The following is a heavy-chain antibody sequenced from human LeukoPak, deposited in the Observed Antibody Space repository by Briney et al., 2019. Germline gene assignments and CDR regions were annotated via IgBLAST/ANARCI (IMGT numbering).Heavy chain of an antibody. CDR1: GFTVSSNY. D-gene: IGHD1-26*01. J-gene: IGHJ4*02. V-gene: IGHV3-23*01. Sequence: GGSLRLSCAASGFTVSSNYMSWVRQAPGKGLEWVSAISSGGGNTYYADSVRGRFTISRDNSKNTLYLQMNSLRAEDTAVYYCAKEGKIVGASQFDYWGQGTLVTVSS. CDR2: ISSGGGNT. CDR3: AKEGKIVGASQFDY.